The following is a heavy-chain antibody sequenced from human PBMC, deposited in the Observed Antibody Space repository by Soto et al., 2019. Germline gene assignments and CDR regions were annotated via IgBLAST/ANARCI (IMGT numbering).Heavy chain of an antibody. CDR1: GFTFRSYA. CDR2: IWSDGGNR. J-gene: IGHJ6*02. D-gene: IGHD6-6*01. V-gene: IGHV3-33*01. CDR3: ARDGPPTTAARPYYYNMDV. Sequence: QVQLVESGGGVVQPGRSLRLSCVASGFTFRSYAMHWVRQAPGKGLEWVAVIWSDGGNRYYADSVKGRFTISRDNSKNTLYLQMNSLRAEDTAVYYCARDGPPTTAARPYYYNMDVWGQGTTVTVSS.